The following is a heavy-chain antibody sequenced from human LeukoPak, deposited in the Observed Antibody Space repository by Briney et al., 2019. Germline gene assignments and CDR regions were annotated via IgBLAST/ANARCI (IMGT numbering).Heavy chain of an antibody. CDR3: ARDVFGKTPMLVY. CDR2: ISSSGNTI. V-gene: IGHV3-48*03. D-gene: IGHD3-16*01. Sequence: GGSLRLSCAASEFTFSSFEMNWVRQAPGKGLEWVSYISSSGNTIYYADSVKGRFTVSRDNAKNSLYLQMNSLRAEDTAVYYCARDVFGKTPMLVYWGQRTLLTVSS. J-gene: IGHJ4*02. CDR1: EFTFSSFE.